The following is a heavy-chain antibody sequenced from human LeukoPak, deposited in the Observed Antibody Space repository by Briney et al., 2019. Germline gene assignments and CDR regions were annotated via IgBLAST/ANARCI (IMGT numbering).Heavy chain of an antibody. CDR3: ARDRRDYCGGDCYPNDYYYGMDV. J-gene: IGHJ6*02. V-gene: IGHV3-30*04. D-gene: IGHD2-21*02. CDR1: GFTFSSYA. Sequence: GGSLRLSCAASGFTFSSYAMHWVRQAPGKGLEWVAVISYDGSNKYCADSVKGRFTISRDNSKNTLYLQMNSLRAEDTAVYYCARDRRDYCGGDCYPNDYYYGMDVWGQGTTVTVSS. CDR2: ISYDGSNK.